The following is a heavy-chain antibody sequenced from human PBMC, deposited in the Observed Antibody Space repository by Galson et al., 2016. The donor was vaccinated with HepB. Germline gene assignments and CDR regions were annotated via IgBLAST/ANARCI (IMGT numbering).Heavy chain of an antibody. V-gene: IGHV3-11*01. CDR3: ARDLVDTSMGEYFYYYGLDV. CDR2: ISSRAGAI. Sequence: SLRLSCAASGFTFSDYYMSWIRQAPGKGLEWVSSISSRAGAIYYADFVQGRFPISRDNAKTSVYLQMNSLRADDTAVYYCARDLVDTSMGEYFYYYGLDVWGQGTTVTVAS. D-gene: IGHD5-18*01. J-gene: IGHJ6*02. CDR1: GFTFSDYY.